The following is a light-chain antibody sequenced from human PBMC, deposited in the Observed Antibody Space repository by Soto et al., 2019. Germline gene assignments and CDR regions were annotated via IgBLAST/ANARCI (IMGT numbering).Light chain of an antibody. V-gene: IGLV2-23*01. Sequence: QSALTQPASVSGSPGQSITISCTGTSYDIGSYNLVSWYQQHPGRAPKLMIYEGSKRPSGVSDRFSGSKSGNTASLTISGLQAEDEADYYCCSYAGSGTYVLFGGGTQLTVL. CDR3: CSYAGSGTYVL. J-gene: IGLJ7*01. CDR2: EGS. CDR1: SYDIGSYNL.